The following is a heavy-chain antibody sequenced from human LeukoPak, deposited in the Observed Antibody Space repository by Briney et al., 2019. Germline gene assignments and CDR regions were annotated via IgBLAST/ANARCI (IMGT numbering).Heavy chain of an antibody. V-gene: IGHV4-59*08. CDR2: IYYSGST. J-gene: IGHJ5*02. CDR3: ARHYGP. CDR1: GGSISTYY. Sequence: SETLSLTCTVSGGSISTYYGNWIRQAPGKGLEWIGYIYYSGSTNYNPSLKSRVTISVDTSKNQFSLKLNSVTAADTAVYYCARHYGPWGQGTLVTVSS. D-gene: IGHD3-10*01.